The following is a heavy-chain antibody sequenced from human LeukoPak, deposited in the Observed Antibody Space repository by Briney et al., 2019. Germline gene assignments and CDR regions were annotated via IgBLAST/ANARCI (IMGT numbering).Heavy chain of an antibody. CDR2: IHTSGST. D-gene: IGHD2-2*02. J-gene: IGHJ5*02. Sequence: SETLSLTCTVSGGSISSYYWSWIRQPPGKGLEWIGYIHTSGSTNYNPSLKSRVTISVDTSKNQFSLKLSSVTAADTAVYYCARQNIVVLPAAIRGWFDPWGQGTLVTVSS. CDR1: GGSISSYY. V-gene: IGHV4-4*09. CDR3: ARQNIVVLPAAIRGWFDP.